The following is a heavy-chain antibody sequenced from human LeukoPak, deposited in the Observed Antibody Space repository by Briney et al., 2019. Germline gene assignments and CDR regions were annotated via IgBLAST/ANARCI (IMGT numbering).Heavy chain of an antibody. CDR3: ARDRGVYCSSTSCSEPYFDY. CDR2: IYHSGST. Sequence: SETLSLTCAVSGGSISSSNWWSWVRQPPGKGLEWIGEIYHSGSTNYNPSLKSRVTISVDKFKNQFSLKLSSVTAADTAVYYCARDRGVYCSSTSCSEPYFDYWGQGTLVTVSS. J-gene: IGHJ4*02. D-gene: IGHD2-2*01. CDR1: GGSISSSNW. V-gene: IGHV4-4*02.